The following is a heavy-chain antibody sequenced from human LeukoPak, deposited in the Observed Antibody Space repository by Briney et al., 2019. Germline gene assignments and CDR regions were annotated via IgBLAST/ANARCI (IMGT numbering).Heavy chain of an antibody. Sequence: GGSLRLSCAASGFTFSSYEMNWVRQAPGKGLEWVSYISSSGSTIYYADSVKGRFTISRDNAKNSLNLQMNSLRAEDTAVYYCANLDWLLDYWGQGTLVTVSS. CDR1: GFTFSSYE. CDR2: ISSSGSTI. J-gene: IGHJ4*02. CDR3: ANLDWLLDY. V-gene: IGHV3-48*03. D-gene: IGHD3-9*01.